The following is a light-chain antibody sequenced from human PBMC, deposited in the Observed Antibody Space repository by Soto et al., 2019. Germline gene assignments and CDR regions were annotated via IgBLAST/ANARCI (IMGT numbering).Light chain of an antibody. CDR2: GAS. Sequence: EIVLTQSPATLSVSPGERATLSCGASQSFSTNLAWYQQKPGQAPRLLIYGASTRATGIPARFSGSGFGTEFTLTISSLQSEDFAVYYCQHYNNWPLTFGQGTKVDI. V-gene: IGKV3-15*01. CDR3: QHYNNWPLT. CDR1: QSFSTN. J-gene: IGKJ1*01.